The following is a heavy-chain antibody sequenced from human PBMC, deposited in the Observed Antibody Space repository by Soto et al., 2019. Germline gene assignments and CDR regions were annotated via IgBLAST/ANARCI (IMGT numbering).Heavy chain of an antibody. D-gene: IGHD5-12*01. Sequence: GSLRLSCAASGFTFSSYAMSWVRQAPGKGLEWVSAISGSGGSTYYADSVKGRFTISRDNSKNTLYLQMNSLRAEDTAVYYCAKDRDGYNYFDYWGQGTLVTVSS. J-gene: IGHJ4*02. CDR3: AKDRDGYNYFDY. CDR1: GFTFSSYA. V-gene: IGHV3-23*01. CDR2: ISGSGGST.